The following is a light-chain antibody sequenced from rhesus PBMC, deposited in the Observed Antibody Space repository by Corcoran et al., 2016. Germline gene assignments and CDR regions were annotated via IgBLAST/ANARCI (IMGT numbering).Light chain of an antibody. Sequence: DVVMTQTPLSLPVTPGEPASISCRSSQSLLDSNDGNTYMDWYLQKPGQSPQLLISEVSNRASGVPDRLIGIGADTDFPMKSSRVEAEEVGVYYCMKVLEFPLTFGPGTKLDI. CDR1: QSLLDSNDGNTY. V-gene: IGKV2-104*02. J-gene: IGKJ3*01. CDR2: EVS. CDR3: MKVLEFPLT.